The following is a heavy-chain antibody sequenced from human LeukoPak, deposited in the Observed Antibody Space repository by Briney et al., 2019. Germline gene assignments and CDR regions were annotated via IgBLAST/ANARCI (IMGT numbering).Heavy chain of an antibody. CDR1: GFTFGDYA. CDR2: IRSETYGGTT. J-gene: IGHJ6*03. D-gene: IGHD3-10*01. Sequence: GGSLRLSCTASGFTFGDYAMSWVRQTPGKGLEWVGFIRSETYGGTTEYAASVKGRFTISRDDSKSIAYLQMNSLKTEDTAVYYCSRSYYGSGSHTRLVDMDVWGKGTTVTVSS. CDR3: SRSYYGSGSHTRLVDMDV. V-gene: IGHV3-49*04.